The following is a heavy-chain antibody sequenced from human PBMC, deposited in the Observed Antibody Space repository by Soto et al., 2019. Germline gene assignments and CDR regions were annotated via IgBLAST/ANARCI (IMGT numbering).Heavy chain of an antibody. CDR2: TYYRSKWYN. D-gene: IGHD1-26*01. V-gene: IGHV6-1*01. CDR1: GDSVSSNSAA. Sequence: PSQTLSLTCAISGDSVSSNSAALNLIMQSPSRGLEWLGRTYYRSKWYNDYAVSVKSRITINPDTSKNQFSLQLNSVTPEDTAVYYCARVWWELPYYYYGMDVWGQGTTVTVS. CDR3: ARVWWELPYYYYGMDV. J-gene: IGHJ6*02.